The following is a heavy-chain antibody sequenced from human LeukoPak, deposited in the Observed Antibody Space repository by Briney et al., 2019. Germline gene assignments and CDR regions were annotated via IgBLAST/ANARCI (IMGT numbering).Heavy chain of an antibody. Sequence: GASLRLSCAASGFTFSSYAMSWVRQAPGKGQEWVSAISGSGGSTYYADSVKGRFTISRDNSKNTLYLQMNSLRAEDTAVYYCAKTPPYDFWSGRQVWYFDYWGQGTLVTVSS. J-gene: IGHJ4*02. D-gene: IGHD3-3*01. V-gene: IGHV3-23*01. CDR1: GFTFSSYA. CDR3: AKTPPYDFWSGRQVWYFDY. CDR2: ISGSGGST.